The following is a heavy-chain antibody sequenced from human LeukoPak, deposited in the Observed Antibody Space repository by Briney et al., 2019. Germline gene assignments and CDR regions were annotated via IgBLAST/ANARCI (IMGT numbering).Heavy chain of an antibody. J-gene: IGHJ4*02. CDR2: INSDGSST. Sequence: PGGSLRLSCAASGFTFSSYWMYWVRQAPGKGLVWVSRINSDGSSTNYADSVKGRFTISRDNAKNTLYLQMSSLRAEDTAVYYCARVMSPYGDFDYWGQGTLDPVPS. D-gene: IGHD4-17*01. CDR1: GFTFSSYW. CDR3: ARVMSPYGDFDY. V-gene: IGHV3-74*01.